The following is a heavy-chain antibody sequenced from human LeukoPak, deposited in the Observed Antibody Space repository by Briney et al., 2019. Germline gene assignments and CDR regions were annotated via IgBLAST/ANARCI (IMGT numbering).Heavy chain of an antibody. D-gene: IGHD2-2*01. CDR3: ARQPEGVNWFDS. Sequence: PSETLSLTCTVSGGSISSYYWTWIRQPPGKGLEWIGYIYYSGSINFNPSLKSRVTMATDTSKNQFSLKLSSVTAADTAVYYCARQPEGVNWFDSWGQGTLVTVSS. CDR2: IYYSGSI. V-gene: IGHV4-59*08. CDR1: GGSISSYY. J-gene: IGHJ5*01.